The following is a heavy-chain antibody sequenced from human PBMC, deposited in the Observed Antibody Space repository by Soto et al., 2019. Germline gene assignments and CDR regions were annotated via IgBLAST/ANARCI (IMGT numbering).Heavy chain of an antibody. CDR2: ISYSNSYT. Sequence: QVQLVESGGGLVKPGGSLRLSCAASEFTFSDYYMNWIRQAPGKGLEWVSYISYSNSYTNYADSVKGRFTISRDNAKNSLYLQMNSLRAEDTAVYYCARGRYYYDHSFGGPTNWYFDLWGRGTLVTVSS. CDR1: EFTFSDYY. D-gene: IGHD3-22*01. CDR3: ARGRYYYDHSFGGPTNWYFDL. V-gene: IGHV3-11*06. J-gene: IGHJ2*01.